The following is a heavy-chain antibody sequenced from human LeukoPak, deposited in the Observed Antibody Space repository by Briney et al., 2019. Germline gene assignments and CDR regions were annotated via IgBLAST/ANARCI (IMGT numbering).Heavy chain of an antibody. J-gene: IGHJ4*02. D-gene: IGHD1-26*01. CDR2: ISSSGGST. CDR1: GFTFSSDA. V-gene: IGHV3-23*01. Sequence: GGSLRLSCAASGFTFSSDAMRWVRQAPGKGLEWVSAISSSGGSTYYADSVRGRFIIARDSSKNTLYLQMNSLRVEDTAVYYCAKGGAQVGGQGTLVTVSS. CDR3: AKGGAQV.